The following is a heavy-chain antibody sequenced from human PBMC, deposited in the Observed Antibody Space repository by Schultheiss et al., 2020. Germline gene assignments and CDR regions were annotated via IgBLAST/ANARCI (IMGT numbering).Heavy chain of an antibody. CDR3: ARKDDWLLVFDY. Sequence: ASVKVSCKASGYTFTSYDINWVRQATGQGLEWMGWMNPNSGNTGYAQKFQGRVTMTRNTSISTAYMELSSLRSEDTAVYYCARKDDWLLVFDYWGQGTLVTVSS. CDR1: GYTFTSYD. D-gene: IGHD3-9*01. CDR2: MNPNSGNT. V-gene: IGHV1-8*01. J-gene: IGHJ4*02.